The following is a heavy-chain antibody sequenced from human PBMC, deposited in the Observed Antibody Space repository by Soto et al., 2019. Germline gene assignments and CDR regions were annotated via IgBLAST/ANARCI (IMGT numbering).Heavy chain of an antibody. CDR3: AKDSVLLWFGELLLYDY. CDR1: GFTFSSYA. Sequence: EVQLLESGGGLVQPGGSLRLSCAASGFTFSSYAMSWVRQAPGKGLEWVSAISGSGGSTYYADSVKGRFTISRDNSKNTLYLQMNSLRAEDTAVYYCAKDSVLLWFGELLLYDYWGQGTLVTVSS. V-gene: IGHV3-23*01. D-gene: IGHD3-10*01. J-gene: IGHJ4*02. CDR2: ISGSGGST.